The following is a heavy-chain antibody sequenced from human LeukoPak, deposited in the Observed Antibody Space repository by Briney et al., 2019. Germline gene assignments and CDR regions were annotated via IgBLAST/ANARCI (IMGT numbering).Heavy chain of an antibody. D-gene: IGHD3-3*01. CDR3: TTGYYDFWSGYFHYYYYYGMDV. Sequence: GGSLRLSCAASGFTFSDYYMSWIRQAPGKGLEWVGRIKSKTDGGTTDYAAPVKGRFTISRDDSKNTLYLQMNSLKTEDTAVYYCTTGYYDFWSGYFHYYYYYGMDVWGQGTTVTVSS. J-gene: IGHJ6*02. CDR2: IKSKTDGGTT. V-gene: IGHV3-15*01. CDR1: GFTFSDYY.